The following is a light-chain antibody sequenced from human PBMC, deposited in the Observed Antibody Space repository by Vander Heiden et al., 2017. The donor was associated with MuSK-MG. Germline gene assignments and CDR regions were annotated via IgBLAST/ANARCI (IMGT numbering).Light chain of an antibody. CDR2: SNN. J-gene: IGLJ3*02. Sequence: QSVLTPPPSASGTPGQRVTIPCSGSSSNIGSNTVTWYQQLPGTAPKLLIYSNNQRPSGVPDRFSGSKSGTSASLAISGLQSEDEADYYCAAWDDSLNGRVFGGGTKLTVL. V-gene: IGLV1-44*01. CDR3: AAWDDSLNGRV. CDR1: SSNIGSNT.